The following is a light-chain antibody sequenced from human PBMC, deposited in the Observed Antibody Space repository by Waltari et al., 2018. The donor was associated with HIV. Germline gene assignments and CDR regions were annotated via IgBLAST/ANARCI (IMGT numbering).Light chain of an antibody. CDR1: NSNIGKNP. J-gene: IGLJ3*02. Sequence: QSVLTQPPSVSAAPGQKVAIACSGSNSNIGKNPVSWYQKLPGTAPKLLISDTYQRPSRIRGRFSGYKSGTSATLAITGLQTGDEGDYYCAVWDSTLNAVMFGGGTKVTVL. CDR2: DTY. CDR3: AVWDSTLNAVM. V-gene: IGLV1-51*01.